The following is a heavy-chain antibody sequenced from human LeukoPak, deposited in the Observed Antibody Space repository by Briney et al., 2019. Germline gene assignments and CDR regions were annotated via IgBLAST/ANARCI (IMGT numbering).Heavy chain of an antibody. CDR1: GGSFSGYY. Sequence: SETLSLTCAVYGGSFSGYYWSWIRQPPGKGLEWIGEINHSGSTNYNPSLKSRVTISVDTSKNQFSLKLSSVTAADTAVYYCARGTRDITIFGVVDYWGQGTLVTGSS. CDR3: ARGTRDITIFGVVDY. D-gene: IGHD3-3*01. V-gene: IGHV4-34*01. CDR2: INHSGST. J-gene: IGHJ4*02.